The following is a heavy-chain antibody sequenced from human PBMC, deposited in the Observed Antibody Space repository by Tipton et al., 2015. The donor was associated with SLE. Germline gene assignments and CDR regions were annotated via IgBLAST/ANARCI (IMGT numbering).Heavy chain of an antibody. Sequence: LRLSCTVSGGSISSSSYYWGWIRQPPGKGLEWIGSIYYSGSTYYNASLKSRVTISVDTSKNQFSLKLSSVTAADTAVYYCAWSGEGFDYWGQGTLVTVSS. V-gene: IGHV4-39*07. CDR2: IYYSGST. D-gene: IGHD3-10*01. CDR1: GGSISSSSYY. CDR3: AWSGEGFDY. J-gene: IGHJ4*02.